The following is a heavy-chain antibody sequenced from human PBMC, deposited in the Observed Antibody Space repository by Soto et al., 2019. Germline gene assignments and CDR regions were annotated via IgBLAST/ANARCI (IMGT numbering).Heavy chain of an antibody. CDR3: ARDGPHYYDSSGYPDTFDY. CDR2: IIPILGIA. D-gene: IGHD3-22*01. V-gene: IGHV1-69*08. J-gene: IGHJ4*02. CDR1: GGTFSSYT. Sequence: QVQLVQSGAEVKKPGSSVKVSCKASGGTFSSYTISWVRQAPGQGLEWMGRIIPILGIANYAQKFQGRVTSTADKSTSTAYMELSSLRSEDTAVYYCARDGPHYYDSSGYPDTFDYWGQGTLVTVSS.